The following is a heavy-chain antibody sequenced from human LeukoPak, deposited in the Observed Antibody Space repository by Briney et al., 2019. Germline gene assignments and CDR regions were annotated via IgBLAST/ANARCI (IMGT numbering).Heavy chain of an antibody. J-gene: IGHJ5*02. Sequence: GGSLRLTCAGSGFTISTNYMGWVRQAPGKGLEWVSIFYAGGSTFYAGSVKGRFTISRDTSKNNLYLQMNSLRAEDTAIYYCARGRGLFDPWGQGTLVTVSS. CDR2: FYAGGST. CDR1: GFTISTNY. D-gene: IGHD3-10*01. V-gene: IGHV3-66*01. CDR3: ARGRGLFDP.